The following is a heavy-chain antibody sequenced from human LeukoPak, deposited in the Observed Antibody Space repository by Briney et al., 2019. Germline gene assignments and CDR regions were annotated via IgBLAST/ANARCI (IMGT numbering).Heavy chain of an antibody. CDR2: INTDGSST. CDR1: GFTFSSYW. Sequence: GGSLRLSCAASGFTFSSYWMHWVRQAPGKGLVWVSRINTDGSSTSYADSVKGRFTISRDNAKNSLYLQMNSLRAEDTAVYYCARDHYGDYGEGDDAFDIWGQGTMVTVSS. J-gene: IGHJ3*02. D-gene: IGHD4-17*01. CDR3: ARDHYGDYGEGDDAFDI. V-gene: IGHV3-74*01.